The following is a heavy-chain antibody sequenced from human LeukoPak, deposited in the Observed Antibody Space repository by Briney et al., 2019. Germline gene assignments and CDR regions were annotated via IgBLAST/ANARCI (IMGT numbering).Heavy chain of an antibody. Sequence: GGSLRLSCAASGFTFSDYYMSWIRQAPGKGLEWVSYVTSSGNTIGYADSVKGRFIISRDNAKNSLYLQMNSLTAEDTAVYYCARARRGGPFDYWGQGTLVTVSA. CDR3: ARARRGGPFDY. D-gene: IGHD3-16*01. J-gene: IGHJ4*02. CDR1: GFTFSDYY. V-gene: IGHV3-11*01. CDR2: VTSSGNTI.